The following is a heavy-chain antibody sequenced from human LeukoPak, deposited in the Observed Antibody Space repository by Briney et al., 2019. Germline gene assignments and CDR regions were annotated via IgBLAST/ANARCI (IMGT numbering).Heavy chain of an antibody. V-gene: IGHV4-4*07. CDR2: IYTSGST. J-gene: IGHJ4*02. CDR3: ARERIQGVFDY. Sequence: SETLSLICTVSGGSISSYYWSWIRQPAGKGLEWIGRIYTSGSTNYNPSLKSRVTISVDRSKNQFSLKLSSVTAADTAVYYCARERIQGVFDYWGQGTLVTVSS. D-gene: IGHD2-15*01. CDR1: GGSISSYY.